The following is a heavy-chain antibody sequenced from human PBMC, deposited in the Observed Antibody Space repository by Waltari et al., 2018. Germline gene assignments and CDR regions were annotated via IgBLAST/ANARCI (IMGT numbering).Heavy chain of an antibody. CDR2: IYSGGST. V-gene: IGHV3-53*01. Sequence: EVQLVESGGGLIQPGGSLRLSCAASGFTVSSTSMRWVRQAPGKGLEWVSVIYSGGSTYYADSVKGRFTISRDNSKNTLYLQMNSLRAEDTAVYYCAREDIVVVPAAMERDDYGMDVWGQGTTVTVSS. CDR3: AREDIVVVPAAMERDDYGMDV. D-gene: IGHD2-2*01. J-gene: IGHJ6*02. CDR1: GFTVSSTS.